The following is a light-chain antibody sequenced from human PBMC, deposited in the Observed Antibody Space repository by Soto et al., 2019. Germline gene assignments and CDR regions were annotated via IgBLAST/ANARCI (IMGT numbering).Light chain of an antibody. CDR1: QSVSSN. CDR2: DAS. V-gene: IGKV3-11*01. CDR3: QREET. Sequence: EIVLTQSPATLSLSPGERATLSCRASQSVSSNLAWYQQKPGQAPRLLIYDASNRAPGIPARFSGSGSGTDFTLTISSLEPEDFAVYYCQREETFGQGTRLEI. J-gene: IGKJ5*01.